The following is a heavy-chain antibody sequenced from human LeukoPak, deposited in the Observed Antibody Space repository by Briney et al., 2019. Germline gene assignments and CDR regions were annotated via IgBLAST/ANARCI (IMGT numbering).Heavy chain of an antibody. D-gene: IGHD4-17*01. CDR3: ARVKFFGTVTTGPEIITEGWLDY. CDR2: IIPIFGTA. V-gene: IGHV1-69*05. Sequence: SVKVSCKASGGTFSSYAISWVRQAPGQGLEWMGRIIPIFGTANYAQKFQGRVTITTDESTSTAYMELSSLRSEDTAVYYCARVKFFGTVTTGPEIITEGWLDYWGQGTLVTVSS. CDR1: GGTFSSYA. J-gene: IGHJ4*02.